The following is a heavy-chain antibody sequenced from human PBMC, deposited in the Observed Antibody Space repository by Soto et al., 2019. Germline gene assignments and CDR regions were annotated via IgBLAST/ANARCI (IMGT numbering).Heavy chain of an antibody. CDR1: GFTFSSYA. V-gene: IGHV3-23*01. D-gene: IGHD3-10*01. CDR3: AKDRGGTMVRGVISY. CDR2: ISGSGGST. Sequence: GGSLRLSCAASGFTFSSYAMSWVRQAPGKGLEWVSAISGSGGSTYYADSVKGRFTISRDNSKNTLYLQMNSLRAEDTAVYYCAKDRGGTMVRGVISYWGQGTLVTVSS. J-gene: IGHJ4*02.